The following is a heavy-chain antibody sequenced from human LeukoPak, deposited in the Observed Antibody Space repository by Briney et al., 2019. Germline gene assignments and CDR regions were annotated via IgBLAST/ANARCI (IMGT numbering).Heavy chain of an antibody. Sequence: GRSLRLSCAASGFTFSSYGMHWVRQAPGKGLEWVAVISYDGSNKYYADSVKGRFTISKDNSKNTLYLQMNSLRAEDTAVYYCARDRGYIYYDYWGQGSLVTVSS. D-gene: IGHD5-18*01. J-gene: IGHJ4*02. CDR3: ARDRGYIYYDY. V-gene: IGHV3-30*03. CDR2: ISYDGSNK. CDR1: GFTFSSYG.